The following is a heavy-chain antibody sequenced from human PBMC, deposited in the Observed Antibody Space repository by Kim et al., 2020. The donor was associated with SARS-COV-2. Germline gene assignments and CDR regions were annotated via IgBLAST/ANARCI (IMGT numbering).Heavy chain of an antibody. CDR1: GFTFTRNW. V-gene: IGHV3-7*01. J-gene: IGHJ4*02. Sequence: GGSLRLSCEASGFTFTRNWMTWVRQAPGKGLEWVANINEDASEKYYLDSVKGRFTISRDNARNSLYLQMNSLRVEDTAVYYCVREVETRVTDFDYWGQGTLVTVSS. D-gene: IGHD2-2*01. CDR2: INEDASEK. CDR3: VREVETRVTDFDY.